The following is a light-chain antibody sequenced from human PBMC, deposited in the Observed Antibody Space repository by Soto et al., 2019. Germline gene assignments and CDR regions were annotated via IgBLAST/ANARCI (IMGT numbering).Light chain of an antibody. CDR3: QQRSL. CDR1: QSVSSY. Sequence: EIVLTQSPATLSWSPGERATLSCRASQSVSSYLAWYQQKPGQAPRLLIYDASNRATGIPARFSGSGSGTDFTLTISSLEPEDFAVYYCQQRSLFGQGTKLEIK. V-gene: IGKV3-11*01. J-gene: IGKJ2*01. CDR2: DAS.